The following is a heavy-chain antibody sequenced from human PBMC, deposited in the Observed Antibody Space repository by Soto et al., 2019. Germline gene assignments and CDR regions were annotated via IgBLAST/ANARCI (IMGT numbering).Heavy chain of an antibody. V-gene: IGHV3-33*01. D-gene: IGHD3-3*01. J-gene: IGHJ6*02. CDR3: AREGYYDFWSGYYAYYYYGMDV. Sequence: GGPLRLSCEASGFTFSSYGMHWVRQAPGKGLEWVPVIWYYGSNKYYADSVKGRFTISRDNSKNTLYLQMNSLRAEDTAVYYCAREGYYDFWSGYYAYYYYGMDVWGQGTTVTV. CDR2: IWYYGSNK. CDR1: GFTFSSYG.